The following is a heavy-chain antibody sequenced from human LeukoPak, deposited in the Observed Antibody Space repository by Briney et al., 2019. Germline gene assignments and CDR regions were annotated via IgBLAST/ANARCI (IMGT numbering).Heavy chain of an antibody. CDR2: ISSSSSYI. J-gene: IGHJ4*02. V-gene: IGHV3-21*01. CDR1: GFTFSSYT. CDR3: AGGYSGYRSDY. D-gene: IGHD5-12*01. Sequence: GGSLRLSCAASGFTFSSYTMNWVRQAPGKGLEWVSSISSSSSYIYYADSVKGRFTISRDNAKNSLYLQMNGLRVEDTAVYYCAGGYSGYRSDYWGQGTLVTVSS.